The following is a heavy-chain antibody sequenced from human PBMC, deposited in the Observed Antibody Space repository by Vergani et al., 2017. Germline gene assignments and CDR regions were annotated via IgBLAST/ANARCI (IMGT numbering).Heavy chain of an antibody. D-gene: IGHD3-10*01. CDR2: IYHTGSA. CDR1: GYSITSGDY. V-gene: IGHV4-38-2*01. Sequence: QVQLLESGPGLLKPSETLSLTCSVSGYSITSGDYWGWIRQPPGGGLEWIGSIYHTGSAYYNPSLKSRVTVSVDTTMNQVSLKLNSVTAADTAVYYCVRTVARWFGENKDGGWFDPWGQGTLVTVTS. CDR3: VRTVARWFGENKDGGWFDP. J-gene: IGHJ5*02.